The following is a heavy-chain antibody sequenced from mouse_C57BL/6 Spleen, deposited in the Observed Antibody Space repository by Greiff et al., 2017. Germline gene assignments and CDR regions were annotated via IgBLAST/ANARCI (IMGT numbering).Heavy chain of an antibody. CDR2: IFPGSGST. J-gene: IGHJ2*01. V-gene: IGHV1-55*01. D-gene: IGHD2-4*01. CDR3: ARGGGYDSYYFDY. Sequence: QVQLQQPGAELVKPGASVKMSCKASGYTFTSYWITWVKQRLGQGLEWIGDIFPGSGSTNYNEKFKGKATLTVDTSSSTAYMQLSSLTSEDSAVYYCARGGGYDSYYFDYWGQGTTLTVSS. CDR1: GYTFTSYW.